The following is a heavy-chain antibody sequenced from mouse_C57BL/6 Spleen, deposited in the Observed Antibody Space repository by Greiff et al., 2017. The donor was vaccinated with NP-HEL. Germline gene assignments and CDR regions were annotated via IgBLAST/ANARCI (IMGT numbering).Heavy chain of an antibody. V-gene: IGHV5-17*01. J-gene: IGHJ4*01. D-gene: IGHD1-1*01. Sequence: EVHLVESGGGLVKPGGSLKLSCAASGFTFSDYGMHWVRQAPEKGLEWVAYISSGSSTIYYADTVKGRFTISRDNAKNTLFLQMTSLRSEDTAMYYCARRWGYYYGSSYYAMDYWGQGTSVTVSS. CDR2: ISSGSSTI. CDR3: ARRWGYYYGSSYYAMDY. CDR1: GFTFSDYG.